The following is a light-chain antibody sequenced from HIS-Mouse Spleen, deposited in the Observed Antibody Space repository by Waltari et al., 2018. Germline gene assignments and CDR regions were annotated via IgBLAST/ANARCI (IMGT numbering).Light chain of an antibody. J-gene: IGLJ2*01. CDR1: ALQKQY. CDR3: QSADSSGTYVV. Sequence: SYELTQPPSVSVSPGQTARLTCSGDALQKQYAYWYQPKPGQAPVLVIYKDSGRPSGIPERFSGSSSGTTVTLTISGVQAEDEADYYCQSADSSGTYVVFGGGTKLTVL. CDR2: KDS. V-gene: IGLV3-25*03.